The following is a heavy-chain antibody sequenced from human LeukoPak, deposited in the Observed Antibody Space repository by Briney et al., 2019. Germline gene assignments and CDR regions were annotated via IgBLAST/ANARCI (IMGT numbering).Heavy chain of an antibody. CDR1: GGSFSGYY. J-gene: IGHJ4*02. CDR2: VNHSGNT. V-gene: IGHV4-34*01. Sequence: SETLSLTCAVYGGSFSGYYWSWMRQPPGKGLEWIGEVNHSGNTNHNPSLKSRVTISVDTSKNQFSLKLSSVTAADTAVYYCARELERAAAATGYYFDYWGQGTLVTVSS. CDR3: ARELERAAAATGYYFDY. D-gene: IGHD6-13*01.